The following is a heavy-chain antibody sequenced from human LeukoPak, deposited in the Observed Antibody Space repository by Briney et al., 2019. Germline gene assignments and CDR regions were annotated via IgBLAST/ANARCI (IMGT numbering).Heavy chain of an antibody. V-gene: IGHV3-74*01. CDR3: ARDLWV. CDR1: GFSFNNYW. Sequence: GGSLRLSCAASGFSFNNYWMHWVRQPPGKGVMWVSRISGDGSTTTYADSVRGRFTISRDNAKNTLYLQMNSLRAEDTAVYYCARDLWVGGQGTLVTVSS. D-gene: IGHD3-16*01. CDR2: ISGDGSTT. J-gene: IGHJ4*02.